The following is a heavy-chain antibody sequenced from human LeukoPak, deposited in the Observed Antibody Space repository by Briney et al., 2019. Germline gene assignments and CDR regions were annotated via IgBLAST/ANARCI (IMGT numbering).Heavy chain of an antibody. CDR1: GFTFISFW. D-gene: IGHD2-15*01. J-gene: IGHJ4*02. CDR3: GRDYPMFTPY. V-gene: IGHV3-7*01. CDR2: IKEDGSEK. Sequence: GGSLRLSCAASGFTFISFWMTWVRQAPGKGLEWVANIKEDGSEKKYADSLKGRFTISIDNAKNSLYLQISSLRADDTAVYYCGRDYPMFTPYCGQGTLVTVSS.